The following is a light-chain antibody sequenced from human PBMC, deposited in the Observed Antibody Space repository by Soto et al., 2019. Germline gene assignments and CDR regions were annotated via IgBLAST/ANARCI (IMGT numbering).Light chain of an antibody. J-gene: IGLJ1*01. Sequence: QSVLTQPPSASGTPGQRVTISCSGGSSNIGTNAVNWYQQLPGTAPKLLIYNNNQRPSGFPDRFSGSKSGTSAYLAISGLQSEDEADYYCAAWDDSLNGYVFGTGTKLTVL. CDR2: NNN. CDR1: SSNIGTNA. CDR3: AAWDDSLNGYV. V-gene: IGLV1-44*01.